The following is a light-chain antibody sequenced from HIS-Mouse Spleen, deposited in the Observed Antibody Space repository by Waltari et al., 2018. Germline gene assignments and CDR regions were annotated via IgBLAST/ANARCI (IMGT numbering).Light chain of an antibody. CDR1: SLRSYY. V-gene: IGLV3-19*01. J-gene: IGLJ2*01. CDR2: EDS. CDR3: YSTDSSGNHRV. Sequence: SSELTQDPAVSVALGHTVRITCQGDSLRSYYASWYQQKPGQAPVLVIYEDSKRPSGIPERFSGSSSGTMATLTISGAQVEDEADYYCYSTDSSGNHRVFGGGTKLTVL.